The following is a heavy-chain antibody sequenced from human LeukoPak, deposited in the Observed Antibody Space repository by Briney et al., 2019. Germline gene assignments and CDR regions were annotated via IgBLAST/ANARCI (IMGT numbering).Heavy chain of an antibody. J-gene: IGHJ4*02. CDR3: AKDSAYYYERGGCYYD. D-gene: IGHD3-22*01. CDR2: IRYDGTNK. Sequence: VGSLRPSCAASGFSFSSYGMHWVRKAPGKGVGWVAFIRYDGTNKYYAASVNGGFTSSRDNSKNTLYLQRNRLRTDDTAMYNCAKDSAYYYERGGCYYDWGQGTLVTVSS. V-gene: IGHV3-30*02. CDR1: GFSFSSYG.